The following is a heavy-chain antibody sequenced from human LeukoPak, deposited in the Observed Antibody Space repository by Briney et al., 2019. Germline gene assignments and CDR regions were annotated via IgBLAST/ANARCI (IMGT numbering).Heavy chain of an antibody. CDR3: AKDRGTVTPLGYYFDY. D-gene: IGHD4-11*01. CDR1: GFTFSSYA. J-gene: IGHJ4*02. Sequence: GGSLRLSCAASGFTFSSYAMSWVRQAPGKGLEWVSGISGSATNTYYADSVKGRFTISRDNSKNTLYLQMNSLRAEDTAVYYCAKDRGTVTPLGYYFDYWGQGTLVTVSS. CDR2: ISGSATNT. V-gene: IGHV3-23*01.